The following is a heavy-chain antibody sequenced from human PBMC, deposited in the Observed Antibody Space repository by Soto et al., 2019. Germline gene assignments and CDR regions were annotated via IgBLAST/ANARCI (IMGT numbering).Heavy chain of an antibody. J-gene: IGHJ6*03. Sequence: SETLSLTCAVSSGSISSSNWWSWVRQPPGKGLEWIGEIYHSGSTNYNPSLKSRVTISVDKSKNQFSLKLSSVTAADTAVYYCARALQYNYYYYMDVWGKGTTVTVSS. CDR3: ARALQYNYYYYMDV. CDR2: IYHSGST. V-gene: IGHV4-4*02. CDR1: SGSISSSNW. D-gene: IGHD4-4*01.